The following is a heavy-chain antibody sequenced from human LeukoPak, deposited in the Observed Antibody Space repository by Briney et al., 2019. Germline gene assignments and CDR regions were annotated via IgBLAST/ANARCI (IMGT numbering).Heavy chain of an antibody. CDR2: INHSGST. J-gene: IGHJ4*02. D-gene: IGHD6-19*01. CDR3: ARGPSVADSPPFDY. V-gene: IGHV4-34*01. CDR1: GGSFSGYY. Sequence: SETLSLTCAVYGGSFSGYYWSWLRQPPGKGLEWLGEINHSGSTNYNPSLKSRVTISVDTSKNQFSLKLSSVTAADTAVYYCARGPSVADSPPFDYWGQGTLVTVSS.